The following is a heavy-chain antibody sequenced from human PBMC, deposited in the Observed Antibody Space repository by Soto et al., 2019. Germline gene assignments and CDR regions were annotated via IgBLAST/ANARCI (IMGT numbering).Heavy chain of an antibody. V-gene: IGHV4-59*01. CDR1: GGSISSYY. CDR2: IYYSGST. J-gene: IGHJ4*02. CDR3: ARGYSSGWRLYFDY. Sequence: KASETLSLTCTVSGGSISSYYWSWIRQPPGKGLEWIGYIYYSGSTNYNPSLKSRVTISVDTSKNQFSLKLSSVTAADTAVYYCARGYSSGWRLYFDYWGQGTLVTVS. D-gene: IGHD6-19*01.